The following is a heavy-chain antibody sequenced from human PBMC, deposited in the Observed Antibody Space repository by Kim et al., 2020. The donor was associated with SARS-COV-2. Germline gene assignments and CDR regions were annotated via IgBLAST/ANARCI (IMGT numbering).Heavy chain of an antibody. J-gene: IGHJ4*02. V-gene: IGHV1-69*01. Sequence: QKFQGRVTITADESTSTAYMELSSLRSEDTAVYYCARKQYYGSGSYLPDYWGQGTLVTVSS. D-gene: IGHD3-10*01. CDR3: ARKQYYGSGSYLPDY.